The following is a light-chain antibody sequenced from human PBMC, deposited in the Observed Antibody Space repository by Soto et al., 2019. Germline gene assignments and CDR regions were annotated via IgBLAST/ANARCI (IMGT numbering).Light chain of an antibody. CDR1: SSDVGGYKY. Sequence: QSALTQPPSASGSPGQSVTISCTGTSSDVGGYKYVSWYQQYPGKAPKLMIYAVSERPSGVPDRFSGSKSGNTASLTVSGLQAEDDADYYCSSYAGSNNYVFGTGTKVTVL. CDR3: SSYAGSNNYV. V-gene: IGLV2-8*01. CDR2: AVS. J-gene: IGLJ1*01.